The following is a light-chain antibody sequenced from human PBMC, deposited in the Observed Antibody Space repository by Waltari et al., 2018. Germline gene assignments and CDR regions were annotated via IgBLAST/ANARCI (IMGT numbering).Light chain of an antibody. V-gene: IGLV2-23*02. CDR2: EVH. Sequence: SALPQPASLSRSPGKSIPIPCSGSGLDVACSNLVPWYQHHPGKAPNLIIYEVHRRPSGVSDRFSGSKSGVTSSLTISGLQAEDEADYCCCSFATKSIVMFGGGTKLTVL. CDR1: GLDVACSNL. CDR3: CSFATKSIVM. J-gene: IGLJ3*02.